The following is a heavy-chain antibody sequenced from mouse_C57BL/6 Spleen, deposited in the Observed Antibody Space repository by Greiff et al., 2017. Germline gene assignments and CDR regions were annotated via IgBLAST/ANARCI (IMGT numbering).Heavy chain of an antibody. Sequence: EVQLVESGPGLVKPSQSLSLTCSVTGYSITSGYYWNWIRQFPGNKLEWMGYISYDGSNNYNPSLKNRISITRDTSKNQFFLKLNSVTTEDTATYYCARGDYEGYFDVWGTGTTVTVSS. V-gene: IGHV3-6*01. CDR3: ARGDYEGYFDV. CDR1: GYSITSGYY. CDR2: ISYDGSN. D-gene: IGHD2-4*01. J-gene: IGHJ1*03.